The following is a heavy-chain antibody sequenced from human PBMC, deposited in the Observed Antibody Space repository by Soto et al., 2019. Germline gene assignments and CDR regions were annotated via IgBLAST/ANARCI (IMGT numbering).Heavy chain of an antibody. CDR1: GFTFSSYE. V-gene: IGHV3-48*03. CDR2: ISSSGSTI. J-gene: IGHJ4*02. Sequence: GGSLRLSCAASGFTFSSYEMNWVRQAPGKGLEWVSYISSSGSTIYYADSVKGRFTISRDNAKNSLYLQMNSLRAEDTAVYYCAREREKTFDYWGQGTLVTVSS. CDR3: AREREKTFDY.